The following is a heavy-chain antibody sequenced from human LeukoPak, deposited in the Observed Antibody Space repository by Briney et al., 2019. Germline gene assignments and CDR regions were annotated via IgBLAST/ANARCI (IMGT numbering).Heavy chain of an antibody. Sequence: SETLSLTCIVSGGSVYSGTYYWNWVRQPPGKGLEWIGYVYYSGSTNYNPSLKSRVTISLDTSKNQFSLRLSSVTAADTAVYYCARIKSSGWYYDYWGQGTLVTVSS. V-gene: IGHV4-61*01. D-gene: IGHD6-19*01. J-gene: IGHJ4*02. CDR1: GGSVYSGTYY. CDR3: ARIKSSGWYYDY. CDR2: VYYSGST.